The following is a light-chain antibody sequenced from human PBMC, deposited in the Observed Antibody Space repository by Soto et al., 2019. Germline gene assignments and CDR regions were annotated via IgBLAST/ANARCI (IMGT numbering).Light chain of an antibody. Sequence: QSVLTQPASVSGSPGQSITISCTGTSSDVGIYNYVSWYQQHPGKAPKLMIYQVTNRPSGVSNRFSGSKSGNTASLTISGLQAEDEADYYCSSYTSSSTPFYVFGTGTKVT. CDR1: SSDVGIYNY. CDR2: QVT. J-gene: IGLJ1*01. V-gene: IGLV2-14*01. CDR3: SSYTSSSTPFYV.